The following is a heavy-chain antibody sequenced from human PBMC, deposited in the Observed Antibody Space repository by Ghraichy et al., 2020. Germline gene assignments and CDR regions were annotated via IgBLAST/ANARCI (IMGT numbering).Heavy chain of an antibody. CDR3: ARRRGYCSSTSCRLRRYYYYMDV. CDR1: GGSFSGYY. J-gene: IGHJ6*03. D-gene: IGHD2-2*03. V-gene: IGHV4-34*01. Sequence: SETLSLTCAVYGGSFSGYYWSWIRQPPGKGLEWIGEINHSGSTNYNPSLKSRVTISVDTSKNQFSLKLSSVTAADTAVYYCARRRGYCSSTSCRLRRYYYYMDVWGKGTTVTVSS. CDR2: INHSGST.